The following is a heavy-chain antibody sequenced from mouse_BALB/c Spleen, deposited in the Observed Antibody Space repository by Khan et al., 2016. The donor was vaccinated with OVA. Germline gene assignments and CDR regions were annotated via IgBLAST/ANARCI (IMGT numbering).Heavy chain of an antibody. J-gene: IGHJ2*01. D-gene: IGHD1-1*01. CDR2: TNPTNGRT. CDR1: GYTFTSYW. Sequence: QVQLQQSGAELVKAGASVKMSCKASGYTFTSYWMHWVKQRLGQGLEWFAETNPTNGRTYYNEKFKNKATLTVDKSSSTAYMLLSGPTFEDSAVYYCARIKKIVATYFDYWGQGTTRTVSS. CDR3: ARIKKIVATYFDY. V-gene: IGHV1S81*02.